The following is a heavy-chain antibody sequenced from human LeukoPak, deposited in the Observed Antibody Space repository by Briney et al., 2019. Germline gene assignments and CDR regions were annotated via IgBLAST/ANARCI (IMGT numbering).Heavy chain of an antibody. V-gene: IGHV3-48*01. J-gene: IGHJ4*02. D-gene: IGHD2-21*02. Sequence: PGGSLRLSCAASGFTFSYTWMNWVRQAPGKGLEWVSYIGTTSGAIYYADSVKGRFTISRDSAKNSLYLQMNSLRAEDTAVYYCARFRTWGDKAFDYWGQGTLVTVSS. CDR2: IGTTSGAI. CDR3: ARFRTWGDKAFDY. CDR1: GFTFSYTW.